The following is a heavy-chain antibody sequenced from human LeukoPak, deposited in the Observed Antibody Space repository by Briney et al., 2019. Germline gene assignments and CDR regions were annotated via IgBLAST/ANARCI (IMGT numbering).Heavy chain of an antibody. CDR1: GFTFSSYG. Sequence: PGGSLRLSCAASGFTFSSYGMHWVRQAPGKGLEWVAFIRFDGSNKYYADSVKGRFTISRDNSKNTLYLQMNSLRAEDTAVYYCAKGPLPDFWSGYWEGFDYWGQGTLVTVSS. CDR3: AKGPLPDFWSGYWEGFDY. V-gene: IGHV3-30*02. CDR2: IRFDGSNK. D-gene: IGHD3-3*01. J-gene: IGHJ4*02.